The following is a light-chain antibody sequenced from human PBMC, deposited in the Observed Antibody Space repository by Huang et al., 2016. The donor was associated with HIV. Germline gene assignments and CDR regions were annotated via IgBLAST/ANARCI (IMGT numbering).Light chain of an antibody. CDR2: DAS. CDR1: QSIRRY. CDR3: QQSYSTPYT. V-gene: IGKV1-39*01. J-gene: IGKJ2*01. Sequence: DIQMTQSPSSLSASVGDRVTITCRASQSIRRYLNCYQQKTGEAPKPLIYDASSLQSGGPSKFCGSSSGRDYTITISSLQPEDFATYYCQQSYSTPYTFGQGTKLEIK.